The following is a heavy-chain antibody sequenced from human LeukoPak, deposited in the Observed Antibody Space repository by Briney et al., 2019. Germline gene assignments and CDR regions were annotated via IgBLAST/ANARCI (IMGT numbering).Heavy chain of an antibody. V-gene: IGHV3-7*03. D-gene: IGHD1-26*01. CDR1: GFTFSSYS. CDR2: IKQDGSEK. Sequence: GGSLRLSCAASGFTFSSYSMNWVRQAPGKGLEWVANIKQDGSEKYYVDSVKGRFTISRDNSKNTLYLQMNSLRAEDTAVYYCAKDWWEHPAYYFDYWQQGPLLTVSS. CDR3: AKDWWEHPAYYFDY. J-gene: IGHJ4*02.